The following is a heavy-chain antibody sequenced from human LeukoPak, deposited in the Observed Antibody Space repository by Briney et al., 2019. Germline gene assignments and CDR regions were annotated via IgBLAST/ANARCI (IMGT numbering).Heavy chain of an antibody. J-gene: IGHJ3*02. CDR1: GYSTSSGYY. Sequence: PSETLSLTCTVSGYSTSSGYYWGWIRQPPGKGLEWIGSIYHSGSTYYNPSLKSRVTISVDTSKNQFSLKLSSVTAADTAVYYCARVGSGWYGGAFDIWGQGTMVTVSS. CDR2: IYHSGST. CDR3: ARVGSGWYGGAFDI. D-gene: IGHD6-19*01. V-gene: IGHV4-38-2*02.